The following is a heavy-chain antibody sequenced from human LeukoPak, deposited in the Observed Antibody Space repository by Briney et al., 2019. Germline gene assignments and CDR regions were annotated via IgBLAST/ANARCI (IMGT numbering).Heavy chain of an antibody. CDR2: ISSSSNYI. V-gene: IGHV3-21*01. D-gene: IGHD3-10*01. J-gene: IGHJ5*02. CDR1: GFTFSSYI. Sequence: GGSLRLSCAASGFTFSSYIMTWVRQAPGKGLEWVSSISSSSNYIYYADSLKGRFTISRDNAKNSLYLQMNSLRAEDTAVYYCARAGNYYGRHTNWFDPWGQGTLVTVSS. CDR3: ARAGNYYGRHTNWFDP.